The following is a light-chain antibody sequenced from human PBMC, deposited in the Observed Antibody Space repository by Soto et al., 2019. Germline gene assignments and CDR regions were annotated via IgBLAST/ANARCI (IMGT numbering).Light chain of an antibody. CDR3: CSYAGSTNLI. CDR2: EVS. V-gene: IGLV2-23*02. J-gene: IGLJ2*01. CDR1: SSDVGTYNL. Sequence: QSALTQPASVSGSPGQSINISCTGTSSDVGTYNLVSWYQQHPGKAPKLMIFEVSKRPSGLSNRFSGFKSGNTASLTISGLQAEDEADYFCCSYAGSTNLIFGGGTKLTVL.